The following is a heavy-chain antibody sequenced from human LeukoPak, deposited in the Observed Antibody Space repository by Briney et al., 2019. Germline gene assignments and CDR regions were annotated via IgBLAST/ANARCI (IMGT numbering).Heavy chain of an antibody. Sequence: GASVKVSCKASGDTFTTYYMHWVRQAPGQGLEWMGLINLSGATTSYAQKFQGRVTMSRDTSTSTVYMELSSLRSEDTAVYYCARDCGGRPGTKVNYFDYWGRGTLVTVSS. CDR3: ARDCGGRPGTKVNYFDY. J-gene: IGHJ4*02. CDR1: GDTFTTYY. CDR2: INLSGATT. D-gene: IGHD2-21*01. V-gene: IGHV1-46*01.